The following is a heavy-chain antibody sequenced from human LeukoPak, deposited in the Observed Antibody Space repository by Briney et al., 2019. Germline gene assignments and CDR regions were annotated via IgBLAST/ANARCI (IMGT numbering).Heavy chain of an antibody. CDR3: ARGPYSSALH. CDR2: INPNSGGA. D-gene: IGHD6-19*01. V-gene: IGHV1-2*06. CDR1: GYTFTGYY. J-gene: IGHJ1*01. Sequence: ASVKVSCKASGYTFTGYYMHWVRQAPGQGLEWMGRINPNSGGANYAQKFQGSVTMTRDTSISTAYMELSRLRSDDTAVYYCARGPYSSALHWGQGTLVTVSS.